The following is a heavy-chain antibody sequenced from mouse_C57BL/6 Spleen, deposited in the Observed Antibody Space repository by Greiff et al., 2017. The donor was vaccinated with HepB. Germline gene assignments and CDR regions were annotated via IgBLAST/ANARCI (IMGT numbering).Heavy chain of an antibody. CDR2: IYPGDGDT. Sequence: QVQLQQSGPELVKPGASVKISCKASGYAFSSSWMNWVKQRPGKGLEWIGRIYPGDGDTNYNGKFKGKATLTADKSSSTAYMQLSSLTSEDSAVYFCARWDEYDEFADGGQGTLVTVSA. CDR3: ARWDEYDEFAD. J-gene: IGHJ3*01. D-gene: IGHD2-4*01. CDR1: GYAFSSSW. V-gene: IGHV1-82*01.